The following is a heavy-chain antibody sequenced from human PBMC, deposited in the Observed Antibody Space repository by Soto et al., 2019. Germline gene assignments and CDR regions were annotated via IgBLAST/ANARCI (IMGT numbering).Heavy chain of an antibody. CDR3: AIDYSWYNIDGVHLEY. CDR2: ISESGDNT. V-gene: IGHV3-23*01. J-gene: IGHJ4*02. D-gene: IGHD1-20*01. CDR1: GFTFSIYA. Sequence: GGSLRLSCAASGFTFSIYAMSWVRQAPGKGLEWVSGISESGDNTYHADSVKGRFTISRDNSKNTLYLQMNSLRAEDTAIYYCAIDYSWYNIDGVHLEYCGQGPLVTVAS.